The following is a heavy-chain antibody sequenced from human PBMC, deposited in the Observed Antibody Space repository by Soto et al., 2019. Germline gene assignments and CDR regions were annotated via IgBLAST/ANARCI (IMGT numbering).Heavy chain of an antibody. V-gene: IGHV3-30-3*01. CDR2: ISYDGSNK. CDR1: GFTFSSYA. CDR3: ASDSGYDSWRAGAFAS. Sequence: QVQLVESGGGVVQPGRSLRLSCAASGFTFSSYAMHWVRQAPGKGLEWVAVISYDGSNKYYADSVKGRFTISRDNSKNTLYLKMNSLRAEDRAVYSCASDSGYDSWRAGAFASWGRGTLVTVSS. D-gene: IGHD5-12*01. J-gene: IGHJ4*02.